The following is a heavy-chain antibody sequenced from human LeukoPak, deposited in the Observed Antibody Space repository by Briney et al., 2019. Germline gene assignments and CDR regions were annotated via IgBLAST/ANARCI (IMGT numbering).Heavy chain of an antibody. J-gene: IGHJ3*02. D-gene: IGHD5-12*01. V-gene: IGHV1-46*01. CDR3: ATTMSGNSAFDI. Sequence: ASVKVSCKASGYTFTSDYMHWVRQAPGQGLEWMGVINPSGGSTSYAQKFQGRVTMTRDMSTSTVYMELSSLRSEDTAVYYCATTMSGNSAFDIWGQGTMVTVSS. CDR2: INPSGGST. CDR1: GYTFTSDY.